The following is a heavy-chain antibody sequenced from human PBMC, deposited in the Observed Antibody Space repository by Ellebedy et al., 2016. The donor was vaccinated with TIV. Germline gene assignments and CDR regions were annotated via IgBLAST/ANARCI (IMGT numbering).Heavy chain of an antibody. Sequence: ESLKISXKGSGYSFTSYWIGCVRQMPGKGLEWMGIIYPGDSDTRYSPSFQGQVTISADKSISTAYLQWSSLKASDTAMYYCARSDYDYVWGSYRYTALGYWGQGTLVTVSS. J-gene: IGHJ4*02. CDR1: GYSFTSYW. V-gene: IGHV5-51*01. CDR3: ARSDYDYVWGSYRYTALGY. CDR2: IYPGDSDT. D-gene: IGHD3-16*02.